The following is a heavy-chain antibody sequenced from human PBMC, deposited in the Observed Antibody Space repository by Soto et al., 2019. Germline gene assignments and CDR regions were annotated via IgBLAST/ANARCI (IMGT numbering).Heavy chain of an antibody. V-gene: IGHV3-73*01. CDR1: GFTFSGSA. CDR3: TRLPSIAAAVDY. CDR2: IRSKANSYAT. D-gene: IGHD6-13*01. J-gene: IGHJ4*02. Sequence: GGSLRLSCAASGFTFSGSAMHWVRQASGKGLEWVGRIRSKANSYATAYAASVKGRFTISRDDSKNTAYLQMNSLKTEDTAVYYCTRLPSIAAAVDYWGQGTLVTVSS.